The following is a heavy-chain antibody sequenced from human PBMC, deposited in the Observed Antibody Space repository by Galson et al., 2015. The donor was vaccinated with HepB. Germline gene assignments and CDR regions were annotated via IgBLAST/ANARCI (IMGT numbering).Heavy chain of an antibody. V-gene: IGHV1-46*01. J-gene: IGHJ3*02. CDR2: INPSGGST. CDR3: ARVEEMTTDAFDI. Sequence: SVKVSCKASGYTFTSYYMHWVRQAPGQGLEWMGIINPSGGSTSYAQKFQGGVTMTRDTSTSTVYMELSSLRSEDTAVYYCARVEEMTTDAFDIWGQGTMVTVSS. CDR1: GYTFTSYY. D-gene: IGHD4-11*01.